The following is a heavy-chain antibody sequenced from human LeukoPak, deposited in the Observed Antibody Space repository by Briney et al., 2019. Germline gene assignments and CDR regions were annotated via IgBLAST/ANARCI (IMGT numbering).Heavy chain of an antibody. D-gene: IGHD3-10*01. CDR3: AREPRGSGSCDY. Sequence: GGSLRLSCAASGFTFSSYSMNWVRQAPGKGLEWVSSISGSSSYIYYADSVKGRFTISRHNAKNSLYLQMNSLRAEDTAVYYCAREPRGSGSCDYWGQGTLVTVSS. CDR2: ISGSSSYI. CDR1: GFTFSSYS. J-gene: IGHJ4*02. V-gene: IGHV3-21*01.